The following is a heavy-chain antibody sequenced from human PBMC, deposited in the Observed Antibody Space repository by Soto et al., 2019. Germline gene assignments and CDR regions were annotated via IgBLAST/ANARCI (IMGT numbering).Heavy chain of an antibody. V-gene: IGHV4-4*02. CDR3: ASDSSGYYSYNGFDP. CDR2: IYHSGST. Sequence: QVQLQESGPGLVKPSGTLSLTCAVSGGSISSSNWWSWVRQPPGKGLEWIGEIYHSGSTNYNPSLKSRVTISVDKSTNQFSLKLSSVTAADTAVYYCASDSSGYYSYNGFDPWGQGTLVTVSS. J-gene: IGHJ5*02. CDR1: GGSISSSNW. D-gene: IGHD3-22*01.